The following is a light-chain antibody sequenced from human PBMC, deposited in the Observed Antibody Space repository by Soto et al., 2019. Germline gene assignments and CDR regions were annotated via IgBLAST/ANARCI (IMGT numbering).Light chain of an antibody. CDR3: QQRRSWPWLT. Sequence: EIVLTQSPATLSLSPGERATLSCRATHSVNNCLAWYQQKPGQAPRLLIFDVSNRTTGIPARFSGSGSGTDFTLTISSLEPEDSAVYFCQQRRSWPWLTFGGGTRVEIK. CDR2: DVS. J-gene: IGKJ4*01. CDR1: HSVNNC. V-gene: IGKV3-11*01.